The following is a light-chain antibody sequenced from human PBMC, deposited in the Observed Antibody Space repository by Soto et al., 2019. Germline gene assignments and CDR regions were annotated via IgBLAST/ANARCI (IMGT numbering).Light chain of an antibody. CDR2: NVS. J-gene: IGKJ2*01. Sequence: VVMTQSPLSLPVTLGQPASISCRSGQSVVYSDGNIHLMWFQQRPGQSPRRLIDNVSNRDSGVPDKFIGSGSGNEFTLETSRVEPEDVGVYYCMQYRYWIHTFGQGT. V-gene: IGKV2-30*01. CDR1: QSVVYSDGNIH. CDR3: MQYRYWIHT.